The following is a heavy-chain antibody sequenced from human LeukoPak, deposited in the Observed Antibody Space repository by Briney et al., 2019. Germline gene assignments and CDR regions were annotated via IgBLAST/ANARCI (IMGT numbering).Heavy chain of an antibody. CDR1: GFTVSDNN. Sequence: GGSLRLSCAASGFTVSDNNMIWVRQAPGKGLEWVSTLHRDGSVRYADSVNGRFTISRDDSKNTLSLQMSSLRDEDTAVYYCVRVHGGGYWGQGTLVTVSS. V-gene: IGHV3-53*01. J-gene: IGHJ4*02. CDR3: VRVHGGGY. CDR2: LHRDGSV. D-gene: IGHD3-16*01.